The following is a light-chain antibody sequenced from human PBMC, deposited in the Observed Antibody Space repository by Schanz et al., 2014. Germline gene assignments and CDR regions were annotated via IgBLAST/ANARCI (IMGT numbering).Light chain of an antibody. CDR3: TSYTGSNNLV. CDR2: DVT. V-gene: IGLV2-14*01. J-gene: IGLJ2*01. Sequence: QSALTQPASVSGSPGQSITISCTGASSDVTGYDYVSWYQQYPDKAPKLMIYDVTNRPSGVSYRFSGSKSGNTASLTISGLQAEDEADYYCTSYTGSNNLVFGGGTKVTVL. CDR1: SSDVTGYDY.